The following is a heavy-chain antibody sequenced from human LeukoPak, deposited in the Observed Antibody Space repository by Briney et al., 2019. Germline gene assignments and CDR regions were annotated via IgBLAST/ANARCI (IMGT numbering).Heavy chain of an antibody. CDR3: ARHYLGGNYPDYFNH. D-gene: IGHD1-26*01. CDR1: GGSFSGYY. V-gene: IGHV4-34*01. J-gene: IGHJ4*02. Sequence: PSETLSLTCAVYGGSFSGYYWGWIRQPPGKGLEWIGSAYHSGTAYYNPSLKSRVTISVDTSKNQFSLRLNSVTAADTALYSCARHYLGGNYPDYFNHWGQGTLVTVSS. CDR2: AYHSGTA.